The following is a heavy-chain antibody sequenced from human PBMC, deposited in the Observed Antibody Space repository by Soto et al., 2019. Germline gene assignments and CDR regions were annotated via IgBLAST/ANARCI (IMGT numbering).Heavy chain of an antibody. D-gene: IGHD3-3*01. J-gene: IGHJ6*02. V-gene: IGHV1-8*01. CDR1: GYTFTSYD. CDR2: MNPNSGNT. CDR3: ATRKRSTYYDFWSGYPPGWYYYYGMDV. Sequence: GASVKVSCKASGYTFTSYDINWVRQATGQGLEWMGWMNPNSGNTGYAQKFQGRVTMTRNTSISTAYVEPSSLRSEDTAVYYCATRKRSTYYDFWSGYPPGWYYYYGMDVWGQGTTVTVSS.